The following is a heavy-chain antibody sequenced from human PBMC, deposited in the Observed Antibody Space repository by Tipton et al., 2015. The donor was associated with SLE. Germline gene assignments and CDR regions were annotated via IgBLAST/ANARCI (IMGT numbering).Heavy chain of an antibody. CDR3: ARELYYDILTGYSSYGMDV. D-gene: IGHD3-9*01. J-gene: IGHJ6*02. CDR1: GGSISSGGYS. CDR2: IYHSGST. V-gene: IGHV4-30-2*01. Sequence: TLSLTCAVSGGSISSGGYSWSWIRQPPGKGLEWIGYIYHSGSTYYNPSLKSRVTISVDSSKNQFSLRLSSVTAADTAVYFCARELYYDILTGYSSYGMDVWGQGTPVSVSS.